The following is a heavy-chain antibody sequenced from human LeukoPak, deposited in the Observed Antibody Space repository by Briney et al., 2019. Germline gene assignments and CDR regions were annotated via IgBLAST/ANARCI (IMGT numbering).Heavy chain of an antibody. J-gene: IGHJ4*02. CDR1: GYTLTELS. D-gene: IGHD2-15*01. V-gene: IGHV1-24*01. CDR2: FDPEDGET. CDR3: ATVCSGGSCYWADY. Sequence: ASVKASCKVSGYTLTELSMHWVRQAPGKGLEWMGGFDPEDGETIYAQKFQGRVTMTEDTSTDTAYMELSSLRSEDTAVYYCATVCSGGSCYWADYWGQGTLVTVSS.